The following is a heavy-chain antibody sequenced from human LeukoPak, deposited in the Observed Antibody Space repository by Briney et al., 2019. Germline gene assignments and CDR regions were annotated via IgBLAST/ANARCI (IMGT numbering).Heavy chain of an antibody. V-gene: IGHV3-48*04. Sequence: GGSLRLSCAASGFTFSSHSMNWVRQAPGKGLEWVSYISSSSSTIYYADSVKGRFTISRDNAKNSLYLQMNSLRAEDTAVYYCAREDSSGWYNSWFDPWGQGTLVTVSS. J-gene: IGHJ5*02. CDR2: ISSSSSTI. D-gene: IGHD6-19*01. CDR3: AREDSSGWYNSWFDP. CDR1: GFTFSSHS.